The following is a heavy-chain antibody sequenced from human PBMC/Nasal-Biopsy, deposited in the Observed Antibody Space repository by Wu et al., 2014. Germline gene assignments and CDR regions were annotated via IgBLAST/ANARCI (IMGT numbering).Heavy chain of an antibody. V-gene: IGHV3-23*01. CDR3: AKLPVDYFDSSGYPRAEYFHH. D-gene: IGHD3-22*01. Sequence: RLSCAASGFTFSSYAMSWVRQTPGKGLEWVSAISSTGDSTYYADSVRGRFTFSRDNSKNTLYLQMNSLRAEDTAVYYCAKLPVDYFDSSGYPRAEYFHHWGQGTLVTVSS. J-gene: IGHJ1*01. CDR1: GFTFSSYA. CDR2: ISSTGDST.